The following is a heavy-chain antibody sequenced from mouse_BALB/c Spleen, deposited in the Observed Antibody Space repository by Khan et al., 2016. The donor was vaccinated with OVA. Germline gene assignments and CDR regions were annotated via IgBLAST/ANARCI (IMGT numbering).Heavy chain of an antibody. Sequence: VQLKESGAELVKPVASVRLSCTASGFNIKDTYIHWVKQRPEQGLEWIGRIAPANGDTKYDPKFQDKATITSDTSSNTSYLQLRSLTSEDTAVYDAAHHSSGPRSFEVWGAGTTVTVSS. CDR2: IAPANGDT. CDR1: GFNIKDTY. V-gene: IGHV14-3*02. J-gene: IGHJ1*01. CDR3: AHHSSGPRSFEV.